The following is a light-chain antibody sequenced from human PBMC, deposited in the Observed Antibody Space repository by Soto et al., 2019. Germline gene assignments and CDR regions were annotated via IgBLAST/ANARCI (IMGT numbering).Light chain of an antibody. V-gene: IGKV1-8*01. J-gene: IGKJ4*01. CDR3: QQYNSYCT. CDR1: QGISTY. CDR2: AAS. Sequence: AIRMTQSPSSLSASIGDRVTITCRASQGISTYLAWYQQKPGKAPKLLIYAASTLQSGVPSRFSGSGSGTDFTLTISSLQPEDFATYYCQQYNSYCTFGRGTKVDIK.